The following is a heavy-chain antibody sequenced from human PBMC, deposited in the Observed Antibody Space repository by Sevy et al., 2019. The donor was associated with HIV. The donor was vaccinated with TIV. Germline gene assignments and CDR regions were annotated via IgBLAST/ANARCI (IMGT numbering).Heavy chain of an antibody. CDR3: ASSPTSHANSNYPLWFDS. CDR2: VQSTVST. CDR1: GGSMTTNY. J-gene: IGHJ5*01. D-gene: IGHD4-4*01. V-gene: IGHV4-59*01. Sequence: SETLSLTCTVSGGSMTTNYWSWIRQSPTKGLEWIAYVQSTVSTNSNPSLRSRVTISVDTSNSQFSLNLSSVTAADSAVYFCASSPTSHANSNYPLWFDSWGQGTLVTVSS.